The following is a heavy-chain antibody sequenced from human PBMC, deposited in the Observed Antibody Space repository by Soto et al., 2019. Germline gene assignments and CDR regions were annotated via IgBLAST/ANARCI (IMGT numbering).Heavy chain of an antibody. Sequence: PSETLSLTXTVSGGSISSGGFYWSWNRQHPGKGLEWIGYIYYSGSTYYNPSLKSRVTISVDTSKNQFSLKLSSATAADTAVYYCARVIRLGYYGMDVWGQGTTVTVSS. J-gene: IGHJ6*02. V-gene: IGHV4-31*02. CDR3: ARVIRLGYYGMDV. CDR1: GGSISSGGFY. D-gene: IGHD3-16*01. CDR2: IYYSGST.